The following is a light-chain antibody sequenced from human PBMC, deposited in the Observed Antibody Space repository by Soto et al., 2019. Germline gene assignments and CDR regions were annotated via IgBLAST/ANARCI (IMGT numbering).Light chain of an antibody. V-gene: IGKV1-12*01. J-gene: IGKJ1*01. CDR1: QGVSTW. CDR3: LQDHTSPLT. CDR2: SAS. Sequence: DIQMTQSPSSVSASVGDRVTITCRASQGVSTWLAWYQQKPGKAPNLLIYSASTLQSGVPSRFSGSGSGTDFTLTISSLQPEDFATYFCLQDHTSPLTFGQGTKVDI.